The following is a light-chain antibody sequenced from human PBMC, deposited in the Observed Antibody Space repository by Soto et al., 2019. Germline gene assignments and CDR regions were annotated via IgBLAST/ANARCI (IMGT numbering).Light chain of an antibody. CDR2: DVS. V-gene: IGLV2-14*01. J-gene: IGLJ1*01. CDR3: SSYTSSSTPDV. CDR1: SSDVGGYNY. Sequence: QYALTQPASVSGSPGQSITISCTGTSSDVGGYNYVSWYQQHPGKAPKLMIYDVSNRPSGVSNRFSGSKSGNTASLTISGLQAEYEADYYCSSYTSSSTPDVFGTGTKLTVL.